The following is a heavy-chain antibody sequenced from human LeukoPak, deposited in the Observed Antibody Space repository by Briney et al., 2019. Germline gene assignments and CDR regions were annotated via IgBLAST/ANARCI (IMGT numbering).Heavy chain of an antibody. CDR2: INSDGSST. J-gene: IGHJ4*02. Sequence: GGSLRLSCAASGFTFSSYWMHWVRQAPGKGLVWVSRINSDGSSTSYADSVKGRFTIFRDNAKNTLYLQMDSLRAEDTAVYYCARSYYYGSGSPETGYWGQGTLVTVSS. CDR1: GFTFSSYW. D-gene: IGHD3-10*01. CDR3: ARSYYYGSGSPETGY. V-gene: IGHV3-74*01.